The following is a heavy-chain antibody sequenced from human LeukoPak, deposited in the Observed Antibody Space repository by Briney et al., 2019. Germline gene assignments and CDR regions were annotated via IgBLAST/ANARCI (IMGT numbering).Heavy chain of an antibody. J-gene: IGHJ6*02. V-gene: IGHV3-21*01. CDR3: AKDILVAAPPYYYYGMDV. CDR1: GFTFSSYS. Sequence: GGSLRLSCAASGFTFSSYSMNWVRQAPGKGLEWVSSISSSRSYIYYADSVKGRFTISRDNAKNSLYLQMNSLRAEDTAVYYCAKDILVAAPPYYYYGMDVWGQGTTVTVSS. D-gene: IGHD2-15*01. CDR2: ISSSRSYI.